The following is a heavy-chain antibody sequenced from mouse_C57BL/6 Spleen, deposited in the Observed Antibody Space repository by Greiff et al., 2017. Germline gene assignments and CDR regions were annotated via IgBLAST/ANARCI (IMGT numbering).Heavy chain of an antibody. CDR1: GYTFTSYW. CDR2: IDPSASYT. CDR3: ARDSSGYFDY. D-gene: IGHD3-2*02. J-gene: IGHJ2*01. V-gene: IGHV1-50*01. Sequence: VQLQQPGAELVKPGASVKLSCKASGYTFTSYWMPWVKQRPGQGLEWIGAIDPSASYTNYNQTFKGKATLAVDTSSSTAYMQHSRLTSEDSAVYCCARDSSGYFDYWGQGTTLTVSS.